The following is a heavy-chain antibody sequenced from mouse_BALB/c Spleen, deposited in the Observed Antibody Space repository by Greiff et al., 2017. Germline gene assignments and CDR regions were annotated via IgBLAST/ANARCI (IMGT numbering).Heavy chain of an antibody. Sequence: EVKLMESGGGLVKPGGSLKLSCAASGFTFSSYAMSWVRQSPEKRLEWVAEISSGGSYTYYPDTVTGRFTISRDNAKNTLYLEMSSLRSEDTAMYYCARSDYYGPWFAYWGQGTLVTVSA. V-gene: IGHV5-9-4*01. CDR2: ISSGGSYT. D-gene: IGHD1-1*01. J-gene: IGHJ3*01. CDR1: GFTFSSYA. CDR3: ARSDYYGPWFAY.